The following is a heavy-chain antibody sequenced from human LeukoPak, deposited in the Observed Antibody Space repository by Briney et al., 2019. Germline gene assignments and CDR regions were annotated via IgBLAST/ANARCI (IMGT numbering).Heavy chain of an antibody. V-gene: IGHV3-30*04. CDR2: ISYDGSNK. J-gene: IGHJ5*02. D-gene: IGHD3-10*01. CDR1: GFSFGNYV. CDR3: AGEFTMVRGVRSHNWFDP. Sequence: GGSLRLSCEASGFSFGNYVMHWVRQAPGKGLEWVAVISYDGSNKYYADSVKGRLTISRDNSKNMLFLQMSSLRPEDTALYYCAGEFTMVRGVRSHNWFDPWGQGTLVTVSS.